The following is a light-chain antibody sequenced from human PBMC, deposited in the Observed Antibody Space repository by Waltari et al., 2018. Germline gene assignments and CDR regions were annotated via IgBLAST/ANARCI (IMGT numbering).Light chain of an antibody. CDR3: QQRTNWSWT. CDR1: QSVGTY. V-gene: IGKV3-11*01. CDR2: NAS. J-gene: IGKJ1*01. Sequence: EIVLTQSPATLSLSPGERATLSCRASQSVGTYLAWYQQKPGQAPRLLIYNASKRPTGIPTMFSGSGSWTDFTLTISSLEPEDFAVYYCQQRTNWSWTFGQGTKVEIK.